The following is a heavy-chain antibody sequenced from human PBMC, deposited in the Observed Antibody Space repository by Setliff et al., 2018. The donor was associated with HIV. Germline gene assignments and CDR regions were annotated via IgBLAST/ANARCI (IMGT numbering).Heavy chain of an antibody. CDR2: INPSGGST. V-gene: IGHV1-46*01. J-gene: IGHJ6*03. CDR3: ARDAFDYTAYYYSYMDV. D-gene: IGHD4-4*01. CDR1: GYTFTSYY. Sequence: ASVKVSCKASGYTFTSYYIHWVRQAPGQGLEWMGRINPSGGSTSYAQKFQGRVTMTRDTSTSTVYMELSSLRSEDTAVYYCARDAFDYTAYYYSYMDVRGKGTTVTVSS.